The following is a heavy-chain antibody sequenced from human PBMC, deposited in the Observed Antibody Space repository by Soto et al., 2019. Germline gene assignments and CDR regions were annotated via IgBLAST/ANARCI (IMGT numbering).Heavy chain of an antibody. CDR2: VSPDGSRT. CDR3: ARDVWHCHSNSCYFYGMDV. D-gene: IGHD4-4*01. CDR1: GFTFNVYS. V-gene: IGHV3-30-3*01. Sequence: QEQVVESGGGVVQPGRSLRLSCTVSGFTFNVYSIHWVRQAPGRGLEWVAVVSPDGSRTYYADSVKGRFTISRDNSKDTTSFQMNRLGLEDTAVYYCARDVWHCHSNSCYFYGMDVWGKGTTVTVSS. J-gene: IGHJ6*04.